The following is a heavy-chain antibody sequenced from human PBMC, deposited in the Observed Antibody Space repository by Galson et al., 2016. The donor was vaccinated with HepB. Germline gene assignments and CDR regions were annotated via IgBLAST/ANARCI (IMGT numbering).Heavy chain of an antibody. V-gene: IGHV3-53*01. CDR2: IYSGGST. D-gene: IGHD5-24*01. CDR1: GFTVSSNY. J-gene: IGHJ6*02. Sequence: SLRLSCAASGFTVSSNYMSWVRQAPGKGLEWVSVIYSGGSTYYADSVKGRFTISRDNSKNTLYFQMNSLRAEDTAVYYCARERWEELSFRGMDVWGQGTTVTVSS. CDR3: ARERWEELSFRGMDV.